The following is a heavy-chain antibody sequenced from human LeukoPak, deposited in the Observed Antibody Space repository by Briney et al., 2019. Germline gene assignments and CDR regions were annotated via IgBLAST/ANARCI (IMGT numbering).Heavy chain of an antibody. D-gene: IGHD2-15*01. V-gene: IGHV3-48*03. Sequence: GGSLRLSCAASAFTFSNYEMNWVRQAPEKGLEWVSYISSSGSTIYYADSVKGRFTISRDNAKNSLYLQMNSLRAEDTAVYYCARDCGGGSCYGPYDAFDIWGQGTMVTVSS. J-gene: IGHJ3*02. CDR3: ARDCGGGSCYGPYDAFDI. CDR1: AFTFSNYE. CDR2: ISSSGSTI.